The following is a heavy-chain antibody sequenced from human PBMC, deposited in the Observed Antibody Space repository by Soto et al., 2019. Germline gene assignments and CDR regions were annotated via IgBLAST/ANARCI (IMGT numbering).Heavy chain of an antibody. CDR2: IDHSGSI. CDR1: GGSFSGYY. J-gene: IGHJ4*02. D-gene: IGHD3-10*01. CDR3: ARGGPGYYGSGSYYPR. V-gene: IGHV4-34*02. Sequence: QVQLQQWGAGLLKPSETVSLTCAVYGGSFSGYYWTWIRQPPGKGMEWIGEIDHSGSINYNPSLKSRVTASLDTSENQFSLRLNSVTAADTAVYYCARGGPGYYGSGSYYPRWGQGTLVTVSS.